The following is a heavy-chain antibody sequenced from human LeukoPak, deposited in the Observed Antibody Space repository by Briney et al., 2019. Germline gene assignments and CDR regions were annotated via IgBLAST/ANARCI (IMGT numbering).Heavy chain of an antibody. J-gene: IGHJ4*02. CDR2: ISGSGGST. V-gene: IGHV3-23*01. Sequence: PGGSLRLSCAASGFTFSSYAMSWVRQAPGKGLEWVSAISGSGGSTYHADSVKGRFTISRDTSTNTLYLHMNSLRAEDTALYYCARDIDTSGHYFFDYWSQGTLVTVSS. CDR1: GFTFSSYA. D-gene: IGHD3-22*01. CDR3: ARDIDTSGHYFFDY.